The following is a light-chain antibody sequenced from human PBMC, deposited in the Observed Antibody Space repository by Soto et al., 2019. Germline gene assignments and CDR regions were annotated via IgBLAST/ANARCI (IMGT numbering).Light chain of an antibody. V-gene: IGLV1-44*01. J-gene: IGLJ1*01. CDR3: AAWDDSLNGLYV. CDR2: RTS. CDR1: SSNIGSNS. Sequence: QSVLTQPPSASGTPGQRVTISCSGSSSNIGSNSVNWYQQLPGTAPKLLVYRTSQRPSGVPDRFSGSKSGTSASLAISALQSEDEADYFCAAWDDSLNGLYVFGTGTKLTVL.